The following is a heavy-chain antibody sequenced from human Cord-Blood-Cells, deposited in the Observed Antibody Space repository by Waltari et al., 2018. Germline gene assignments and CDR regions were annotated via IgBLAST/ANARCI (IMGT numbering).Heavy chain of an antibody. CDR3: ARISVDIVATNDY. CDR2: INHSGST. J-gene: IGHJ4*02. D-gene: IGHD5-12*01. V-gene: IGHV4-34*01. Sequence: QVQLQQWGAGLLKPSETLSLTCAVYGGSFSGYYCSWIRQPPGKGLEWIGEINHSGSTNYNPSLKSRVTISVDTSKNQFSLKLSSVTAADTAVYYCARISVDIVATNDYWGQGTLVTVSS. CDR1: GGSFSGYY.